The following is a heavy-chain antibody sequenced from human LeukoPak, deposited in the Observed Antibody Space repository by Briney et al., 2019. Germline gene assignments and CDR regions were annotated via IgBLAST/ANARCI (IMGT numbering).Heavy chain of an antibody. CDR2: IYTGGST. V-gene: IGHV4-61*02. CDR3: AREWDYGGNRYFDY. J-gene: IGHJ4*02. D-gene: IGHD4-23*01. Sequence: SETLSLTCTVPGGSIGSGSYYWSWIRQPAGKRLEWIGRIYTGGSTNYNPSLKSRVTISLDTSNNQFSLKLSSVTAADTAVYYCAREWDYGGNRYFDYWGQGTLVTVSS. CDR1: GGSIGSGSYY.